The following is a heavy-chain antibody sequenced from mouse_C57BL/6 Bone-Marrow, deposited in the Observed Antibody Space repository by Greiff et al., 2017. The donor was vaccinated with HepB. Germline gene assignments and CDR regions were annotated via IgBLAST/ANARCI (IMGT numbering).Heavy chain of an antibody. CDR2: ISNGGGST. D-gene: IGHD2-12*01. CDR3: ARHYYTRDYYAMDY. V-gene: IGHV5-12*01. Sequence: EVQLQQSGGGLVQPGGSLKLSCAASGFTFSDYYMYWVRQTPEKRLEWVAYISNGGGSTYYPDTVKGRFTISRDNAKNTLYLQMSRLKSEDTAMYYCARHYYTRDYYAMDYWGQGTSVTVSS. CDR1: GFTFSDYY. J-gene: IGHJ4*01.